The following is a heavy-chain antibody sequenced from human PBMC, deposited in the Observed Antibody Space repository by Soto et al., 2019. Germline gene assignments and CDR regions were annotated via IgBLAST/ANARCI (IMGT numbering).Heavy chain of an antibody. CDR2: IYYSGSI. J-gene: IGHJ6*02. CDR3: ARGSFYYGSGSYLPMDV. D-gene: IGHD3-10*01. V-gene: IGHV4-31*03. CDR1: GGSVSSSGNY. Sequence: SETLSLTCTVSGGSVSSSGNYWSWIRQHPGKGLEWIGYIYYSGSIYYNPSLKSRIIISVDTSKNQFSLKLSSVTAADTAVYFCARGSFYYGSGSYLPMDVWGQGTTVTVSS.